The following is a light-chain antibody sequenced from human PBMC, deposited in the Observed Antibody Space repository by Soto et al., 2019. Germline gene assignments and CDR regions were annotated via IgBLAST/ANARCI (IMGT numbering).Light chain of an antibody. J-gene: IGKJ1*01. CDR1: QRVRSSS. Sequence: EIVLTQSPGTLSLSPGERASLSCRASQRVRSSSLAWYQQKPGQPPWLLIYVASSRATGIPDRFSGSGSGTDFTLTISRLEPEDFAVYFCQQYGDSPDTDRWTFGPGTKV. V-gene: IGKV3-20*01. CDR3: QQYGDSPDTDRWT. CDR2: VAS.